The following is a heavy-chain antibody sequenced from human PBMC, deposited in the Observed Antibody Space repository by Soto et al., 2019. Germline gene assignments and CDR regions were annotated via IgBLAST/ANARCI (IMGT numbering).Heavy chain of an antibody. CDR2: ISWDGGSA. D-gene: IGHD3-10*01. J-gene: IGHJ6*02. V-gene: IGHV3-43*01. CDR1: GFTFDDYT. CDR3: AKDMVRGASGNYYYYSMDV. Sequence: GGSLRLSCAASGFTFDDYTMHWVRQAPGKGLEWVSLISWDGGSAYYADSVKGRFTISRDNSKNSLYLQMNSLRTEDTALYYCAKDMVRGASGNYYYYSMDVWGQGTTVTVSS.